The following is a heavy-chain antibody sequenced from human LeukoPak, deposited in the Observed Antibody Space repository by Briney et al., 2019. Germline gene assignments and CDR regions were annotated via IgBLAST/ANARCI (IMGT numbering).Heavy chain of an antibody. D-gene: IGHD4-11*01. Sequence: SETLSLTCTVSGVSISSYYWSWIRQPPGKGLEWIGYIFYSGSTNYNPSLKSRVTISVDTSKIQFSLKLSSVTAADTAVYYCARGSRSYDNSNYLNYWGQGSLVTVSS. CDR3: ARGSRSYDNSNYLNY. CDR2: IFYSGST. J-gene: IGHJ4*02. V-gene: IGHV4-59*01. CDR1: GVSISSYY.